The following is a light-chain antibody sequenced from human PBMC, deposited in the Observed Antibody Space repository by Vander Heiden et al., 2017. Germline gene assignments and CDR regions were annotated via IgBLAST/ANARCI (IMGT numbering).Light chain of an antibody. V-gene: IGKV1-39*01. CDR1: QSSSTY. J-gene: IGKJ3*01. CDR3: QQSYSTPRT. Sequence: PSPLSSSVGDRITIACRASQSSSTYLNWYQQKPGRAPKLLLYAASSLQSGVPSRFSGSGSGTDFTLTISSLQPEDFATYYCQQSYSTPRTFGPGTRVDIK. CDR2: AAS.